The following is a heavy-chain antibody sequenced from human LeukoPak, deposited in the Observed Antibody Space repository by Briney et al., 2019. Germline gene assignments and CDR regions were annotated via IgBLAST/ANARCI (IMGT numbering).Heavy chain of an antibody. V-gene: IGHV3-21*01. CDR3: ARRMVRGVDFDY. J-gene: IGHJ4*02. CDR1: GFTFSSYS. CDR2: ISSSSSYI. Sequence: GGSLRLSCAASGFTFSSYSMNWVRQAPGKGLEWVSSISSSSSYIYYADSVKGRFTISRDNAKNSLYLQMNSLRAEDTAVYYCARRMVRGVDFDYWGQGTLVTVSS. D-gene: IGHD3-10*01.